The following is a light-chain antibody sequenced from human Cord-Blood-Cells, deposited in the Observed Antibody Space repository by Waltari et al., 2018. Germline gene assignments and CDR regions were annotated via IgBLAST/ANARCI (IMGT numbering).Light chain of an antibody. CDR2: DFS. J-gene: IGLJ3*02. CDR1: SSDVGCYNY. Sequence: QSALTQPASVSGSPGQSITISCTGTSSDVGCYNYFSWYQQHPGKAPKLMIYDFSKRPSGVSNRFSGSKSGNTASLTISGLQAEDEADYYCSSYTSSSTWVFGGGTKLTVL. V-gene: IGLV2-14*01. CDR3: SSYTSSSTWV.